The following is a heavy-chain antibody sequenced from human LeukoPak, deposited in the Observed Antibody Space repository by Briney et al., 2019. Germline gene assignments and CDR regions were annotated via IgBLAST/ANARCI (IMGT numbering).Heavy chain of an antibody. Sequence: PGGSLRLSCAASGSTFGSYGMHWVRQAPGKGLEWVAFIRYDGSNKYYADSVKGRFTISRDNSKNTLYLQMNSLRAEDTAVYYCAKDMRPIVVVPAAMRPDYWGQGTLVTVSS. D-gene: IGHD2-2*01. CDR1: GSTFGSYG. V-gene: IGHV3-30*02. CDR3: AKDMRPIVVVPAAMRPDY. CDR2: IRYDGSNK. J-gene: IGHJ4*02.